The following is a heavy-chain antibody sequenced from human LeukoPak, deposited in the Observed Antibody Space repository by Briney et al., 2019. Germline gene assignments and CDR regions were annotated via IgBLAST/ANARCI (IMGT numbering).Heavy chain of an antibody. V-gene: IGHV4-39*01. CDR1: GGSISSSSYY. CDR2: IYYSGST. CDR3: VCTPSSSWYEHDAFDI. D-gene: IGHD6-13*01. J-gene: IGHJ3*02. Sequence: PSETLSLTCTVSGGSISSSSYYWGWIRQPPGKGLEWIGSIYYSGSTYYNPSLKSRVTISVDTSKNQFSLKLSSVTAADMAVYYCVCTPSSSWYEHDAFDIWGQGTMVTVSS.